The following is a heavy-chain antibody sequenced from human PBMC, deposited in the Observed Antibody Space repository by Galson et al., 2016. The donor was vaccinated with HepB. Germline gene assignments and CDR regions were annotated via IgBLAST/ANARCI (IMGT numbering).Heavy chain of an antibody. D-gene: IGHD3-22*01. CDR3: ARQETSYDSSGYYLNWFAP. CDR1: GGTFSSYA. CDR2: IIPILGIA. J-gene: IGHJ5*02. Sequence: SVKVSCKASGGTFSSYAISWVRQAPGQGLEWMGGIIPILGIANYAQKFQGRVTITADKSTSTAYMELSSLRSEDTAVYYCARQETSYDSSGYYLNWFAPWGQGTLVTVSS. V-gene: IGHV1-69*10.